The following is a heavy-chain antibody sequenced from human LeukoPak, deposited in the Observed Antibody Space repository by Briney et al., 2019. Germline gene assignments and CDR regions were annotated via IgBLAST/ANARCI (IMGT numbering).Heavy chain of an antibody. D-gene: IGHD3-10*01. CDR1: GFTVSGNY. J-gene: IGHJ4*02. Sequence: GGSLRLSCAASGFTVSGNYMTWVRQAPGKGLEWVSVIYSGGSTYYADSVRGRFTISRDNSKNTLYLQMNSLRAEDTAVYYCASRDGTGIFDYWGQGTLVTVSS. V-gene: IGHV3-53*01. CDR2: IYSGGST. CDR3: ASRDGTGIFDY.